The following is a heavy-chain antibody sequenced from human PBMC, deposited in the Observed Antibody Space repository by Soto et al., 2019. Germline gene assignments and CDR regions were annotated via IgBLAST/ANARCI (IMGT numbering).Heavy chain of an antibody. V-gene: IGHV3-30-3*01. Sequence: PVGSLRLSGAASGFTFSRYAMHWVRQAPGKGLEWVAVISYDGSNKYYADSVKGRFTISRDNSKNTLYLQMNSLRAEDTAVYYCARRTFFDYWGQGTLVTVSS. CDR2: ISYDGSNK. CDR3: ARRTFFDY. J-gene: IGHJ4*02. CDR1: GFTFSRYA.